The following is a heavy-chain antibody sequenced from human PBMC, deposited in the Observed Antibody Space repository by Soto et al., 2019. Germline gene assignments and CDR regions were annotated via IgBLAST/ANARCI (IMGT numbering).Heavy chain of an antibody. V-gene: IGHV3-30-3*01. Sequence: PGGSLRLSCAASGFTFSSYAMHWVRQAPGKGLEWVAVISYDGSNKYYADSVKGRFTISRDNSENTLYLQMNSLRAEDTAVYYCARGARLDYWGQGTLVTVSS. CDR2: ISYDGSNK. CDR3: ARGARLDY. CDR1: GFTFSSYA. J-gene: IGHJ4*02.